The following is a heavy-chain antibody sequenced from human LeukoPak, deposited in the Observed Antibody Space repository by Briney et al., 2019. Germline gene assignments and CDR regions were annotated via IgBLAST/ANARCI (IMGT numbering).Heavy chain of an antibody. V-gene: IGHV4-34*01. J-gene: IGHJ6*03. CDR3: ARGQFSSWYREVYYYMDV. Sequence: SETLSLTCAVYGGSFSGYYWSWIRQPPGKGLEWIGEINHSGSTNYNPSLKSRVTISVDTSKNQFSLKLSSVTAADTAVYYCARGQFSSWYREVYYYMDVWGKGTTVTVSS. CDR2: INHSGST. CDR1: GGSFSGYY. D-gene: IGHD6-13*01.